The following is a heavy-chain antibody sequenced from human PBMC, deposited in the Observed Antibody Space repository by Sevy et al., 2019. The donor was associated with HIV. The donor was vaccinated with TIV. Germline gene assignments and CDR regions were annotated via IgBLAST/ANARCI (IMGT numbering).Heavy chain of an antibody. CDR1: GFTFNAYD. CDR3: AKDLYYDILTGDATDAFDI. V-gene: IGHV3-30*18. Sequence: GGSLRLSCAVSGFTFNAYDMHWVRQAPGKGLEYMALISYDGGKKYYADSVKGRFTISRDNSENTLYLQMNNLRAEDTAVYYCAKDLYYDILTGDATDAFDIWGQGTMVTVSS. CDR2: ISYDGGKK. D-gene: IGHD3-9*01. J-gene: IGHJ3*02.